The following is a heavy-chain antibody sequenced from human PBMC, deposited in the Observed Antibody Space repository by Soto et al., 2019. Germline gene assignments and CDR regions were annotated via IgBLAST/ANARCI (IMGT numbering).Heavy chain of an antibody. CDR1: GDSINSDKYY. D-gene: IGHD2-21*02. CDR2: IYYRGNI. V-gene: IGHV4-39*02. Sequence: SETLSLTCSVSGDSINSDKYYWGWIRQPPGKGLEWIGSIYYRGNIYYNPSFQTRVTISLDKSKNQFSLQLNSVTAADTAVNFCAREDDGGDRDYYGLDVWGQGTTVTVSS. J-gene: IGHJ6*02. CDR3: AREDDGGDRDYYGLDV.